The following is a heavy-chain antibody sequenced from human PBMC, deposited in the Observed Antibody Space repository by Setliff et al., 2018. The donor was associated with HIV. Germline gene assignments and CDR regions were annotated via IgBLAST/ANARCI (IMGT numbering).Heavy chain of an antibody. CDR3: ARDLRPSRNLWSDYYAIVGGREAA. CDR1: GYTFTSYG. Sequence: ASVKVSCKASGYTFTSYGISWVRQAPGQGLEWMGWISAYNGNTNYAQSLQGRVTMTTDTSTSTAYMELRSLRSDDTALYYCARDLRPSRNLWSDYYAIVGGREAAWRQGTLVTVSS. J-gene: IGHJ5*02. CDR2: ISAYNGNT. D-gene: IGHD3-3*01. V-gene: IGHV1-18*01.